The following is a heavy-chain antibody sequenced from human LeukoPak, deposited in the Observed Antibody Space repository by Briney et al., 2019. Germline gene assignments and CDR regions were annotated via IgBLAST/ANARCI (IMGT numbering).Heavy chain of an antibody. V-gene: IGHV3-23*01. CDR3: AKALAAAGPFDY. CDR2: ISGSGGST. CDR1: GFTFSGYA. J-gene: IGHJ4*02. Sequence: GGSLRLSCAASGFTFSGYAMSWVRHAPGKGLEWVPAISGSGGSTYYADSVKGRFTISRDNSKNTLYLQMNSLRAEDTAVYYCAKALAAAGPFDYWGQGTLVTVSS. D-gene: IGHD6-13*01.